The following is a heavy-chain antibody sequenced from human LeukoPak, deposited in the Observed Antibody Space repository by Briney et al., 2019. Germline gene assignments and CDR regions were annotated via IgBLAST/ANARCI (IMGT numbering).Heavy chain of an antibody. CDR1: GYTFTSNY. CDR3: ARDQEGFDY. CDR2: IYPRDGST. V-gene: IGHV1-46*01. J-gene: IGHJ4*02. Sequence: ASVKVSCKASGYTFTSNYIHWVRQAPGQGLEWMGMIYPRDGSTSYAQKFQGRVTVTRDTSTSTVHMELSGLRSEDTAVYYCARDQEGFDYWGQGPLVTVSS.